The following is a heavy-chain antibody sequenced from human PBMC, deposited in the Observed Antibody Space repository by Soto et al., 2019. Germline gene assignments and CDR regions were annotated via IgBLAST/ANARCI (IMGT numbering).Heavy chain of an antibody. D-gene: IGHD6-19*01. V-gene: IGHV3-23*01. CDR3: AKEAVSGWYYFDY. CDR2: ISGSGGST. Sequence: GSLRLSCAASGFTFSSYAMSWVRQAPGKGLEWVSTISGSGGSTYYADSLKGRFTISRDNSKNTLFLQMSSQRAEDTAVYYCAKEAVSGWYYFDYWGPGTQVTVSS. J-gene: IGHJ4*02. CDR1: GFTFSSYA.